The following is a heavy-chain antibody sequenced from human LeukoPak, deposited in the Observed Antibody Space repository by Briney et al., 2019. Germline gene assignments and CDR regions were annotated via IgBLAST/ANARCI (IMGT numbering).Heavy chain of an antibody. CDR1: GFIFSNYG. V-gene: IGHV3-30*02. J-gene: IGHJ5*02. CDR3: AKDLLKEGSYGSGIDWFDP. CDR2: IRYDGSHK. Sequence: PGGSLRLSCAASGFIFSNYGMHWVRQAPGKGLEWVSFIRYDGSHKHYADSVKGRFTISRENSKKTLYLQMNGLRPEDTAMYYCAKDLLKEGSYGSGIDWFDPWGQGAQVTVSS. D-gene: IGHD3-10*01.